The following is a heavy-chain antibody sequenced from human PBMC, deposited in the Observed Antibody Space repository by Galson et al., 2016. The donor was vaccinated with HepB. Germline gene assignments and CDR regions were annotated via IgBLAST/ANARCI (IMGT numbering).Heavy chain of an antibody. CDR3: ARGNSGYSVFGFDR. V-gene: IGHV6-1*01. CDR1: GDSVSSNSAA. D-gene: IGHD2-21*01. CDR2: TYYRSKWYY. Sequence: CAISGDSVSSNSAAWNWIRQSPSRGLEWLGRTYYRSKWYYDYAVSVESRISINPDTSKNQFSLQLNSVTPEDTAVYYCARGNSGYSVFGFDRWGQGTLVTVSS. J-gene: IGHJ5*02.